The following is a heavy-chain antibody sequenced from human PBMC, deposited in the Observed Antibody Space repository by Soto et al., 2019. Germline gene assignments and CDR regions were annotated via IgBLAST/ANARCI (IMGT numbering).Heavy chain of an antibody. CDR2: IYYSGST. D-gene: IGHD6-13*01. Sequence: QVQLQEAGPGLVKPSQTLSLTCSVSGDSISRGFHYWSWIRQPRGKGLEWIGHIYYSGSTFYNPSLKSRVAISVDTSKNQFSLKLNSITAADTAVYYCARYSSSPNWFDPWGQGTLVTVSS. CDR1: GDSISRGFHY. CDR3: ARYSSSPNWFDP. V-gene: IGHV4-31*03. J-gene: IGHJ5*02.